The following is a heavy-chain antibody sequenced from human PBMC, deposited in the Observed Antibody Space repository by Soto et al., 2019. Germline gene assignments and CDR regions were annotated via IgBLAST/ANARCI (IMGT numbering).Heavy chain of an antibody. CDR2: IIPILGIA. D-gene: IGHD3-22*01. CDR3: ASRYDSSDY. J-gene: IGHJ4*02. Sequence: QVQLVQSGAEVKKPGSSVKVSCKASGGTFSSYTISWVRQAPGQGLEWMGRIIPILGIANYAQKFQGRVTITADKSTSTASMELSSLRSEATAVYYCASRYDSSDYWGQGTLVTVSS. CDR1: GGTFSSYT. V-gene: IGHV1-69*02.